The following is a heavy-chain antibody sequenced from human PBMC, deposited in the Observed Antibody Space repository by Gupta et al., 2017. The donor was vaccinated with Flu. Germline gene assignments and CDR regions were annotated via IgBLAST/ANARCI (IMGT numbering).Heavy chain of an antibody. Sequence: EVQLVESGGGLVKPGGPLRLPCVASGFTFSSYSINWVRQAPGKGLEWVSSISSTSWYIYYADSVKGRFTISRDNAKNSLFLQMDSLRAEDTAVYYCASMRDGFNNYYYYGMDVWGQGTTVTVSS. CDR1: GFTFSSYS. D-gene: IGHD5-24*01. V-gene: IGHV3-21*06. CDR3: ASMRDGFNNYYYYGMDV. J-gene: IGHJ6*02. CDR2: ISSTSWYI.